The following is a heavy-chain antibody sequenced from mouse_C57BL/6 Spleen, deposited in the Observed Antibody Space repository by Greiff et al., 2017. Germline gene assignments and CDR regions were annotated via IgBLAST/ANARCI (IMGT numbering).Heavy chain of an antibody. CDR3: ARDTRAMDY. D-gene: IGHD2-12*01. CDR2: ISDGGSYT. CDR1: GFTFSSYA. V-gene: IGHV5-4*01. J-gene: IGHJ4*01. Sequence: EVMLVESGGGLVKPGGSLKLSCAASGFTFSSYAMSWVRQTPEKRLGWVATISDGGSYTYYPDNVQGRFTISRDNAKNNLYLQMSHLKSEDTAMYYCARDTRAMDYWGQGTSVTVSS.